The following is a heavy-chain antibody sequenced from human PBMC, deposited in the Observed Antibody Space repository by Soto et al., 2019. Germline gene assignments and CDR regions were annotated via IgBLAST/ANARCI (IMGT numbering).Heavy chain of an antibody. CDR2: ISDDGSNK. D-gene: IGHD6-13*01. V-gene: IGHV3-30*18. CDR1: GFTFSGHG. CDR3: AKAYSSSWFYFDH. J-gene: IGHJ4*02. Sequence: VGSLRLPCAASGFTFSGHGMHWVRQAPGKGLEWAAVISDDGSNKYYADSVKGRFTISRDNSKNTLYLQMNSLRAEDTGVYYCAKAYSSSWFYFDHWGQGTRVTVSS.